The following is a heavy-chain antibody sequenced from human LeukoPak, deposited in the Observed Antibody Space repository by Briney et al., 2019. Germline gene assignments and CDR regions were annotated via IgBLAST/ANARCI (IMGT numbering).Heavy chain of an antibody. V-gene: IGHV3-21*01. D-gene: IGHD4-4*01. Sequence: PGGSLRLSCAASGFTFSSYSMNWVCQAPGKGLEWVSSISSSSYIYYADSVKGRFTISRDNAKNSLYLQMNSLRAEDTAVYYCARAAVTHIENWFDPWGQGTLVTVSS. J-gene: IGHJ5*02. CDR3: ARAAVTHIENWFDP. CDR1: GFTFSSYS. CDR2: ISSSSYI.